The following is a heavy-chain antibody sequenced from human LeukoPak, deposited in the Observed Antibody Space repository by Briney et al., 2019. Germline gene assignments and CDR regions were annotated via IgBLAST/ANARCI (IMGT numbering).Heavy chain of an antibody. D-gene: IGHD5-12*01. CDR3: ARDDSDYDDAFLI. CDR1: GGSFDPYY. CDR2: IHYSGST. Sequence: SETLSLTCSVSGGSFDPYYWHWIRQSPGKGLEWIGYIHYSGSTKYNPSLESRVTISVDTSRNQFSLKLNSVTAADTAVYYCARDDSDYDDAFLIWGQGTMVSVSS. V-gene: IGHV4-59*01. J-gene: IGHJ3*02.